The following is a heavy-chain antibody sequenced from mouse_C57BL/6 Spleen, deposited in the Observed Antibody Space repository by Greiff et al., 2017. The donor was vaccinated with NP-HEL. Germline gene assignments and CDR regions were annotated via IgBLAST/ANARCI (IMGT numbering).Heavy chain of an antibody. Sequence: QVHVKQSGPELVKPGASVKISCKASGYSFTSYYIHWVKQRPGQGLEWIGWIYPGSGNTKYNEKFKGKATLTADTSSSTAYMQLSSLTSEDSAVYYCAREGEDSNYFDYWGQGTTLTVSS. J-gene: IGHJ2*01. CDR3: AREGEDSNYFDY. CDR2: IYPGSGNT. D-gene: IGHD2-5*01. V-gene: IGHV1-66*01. CDR1: GYSFTSYY.